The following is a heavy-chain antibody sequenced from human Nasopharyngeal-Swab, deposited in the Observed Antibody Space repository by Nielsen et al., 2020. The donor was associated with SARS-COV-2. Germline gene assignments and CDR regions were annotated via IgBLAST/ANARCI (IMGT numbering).Heavy chain of an antibody. V-gene: IGHV4-39*07. CDR1: GGSISSGSYY. J-gene: IGHJ6*03. CDR3: ATYYGSGLYYYMDV. Sequence: SETLSLTCTVSGGSISSGSYYWGWIRQPPGKGLEWIGSIYHSGSTYYNPSLKSRVTISVETSKNQFSLKLSSVTAADTAVYYCATYYGSGLYYYMDVWGKGTTVTVSS. D-gene: IGHD3-10*01. CDR2: IYHSGST.